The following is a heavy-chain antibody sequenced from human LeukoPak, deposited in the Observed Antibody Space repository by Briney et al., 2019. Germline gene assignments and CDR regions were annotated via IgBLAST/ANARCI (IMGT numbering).Heavy chain of an antibody. D-gene: IGHD4-17*01. J-gene: IGHJ3*02. CDR1: GFTFSSYS. Sequence: KPGGSLRLSCAASGFTFSSYSMNWVRQAPGKGLEWVSYIRNSSSYIYYADSVKGRFAIYRDNAKNSLYLQMNSLRAEDTAVYYCAREVTTPAPGAFDIWGQGTMVTVSS. CDR2: IRNSSSYI. CDR3: AREVTTPAPGAFDI. V-gene: IGHV3-21*01.